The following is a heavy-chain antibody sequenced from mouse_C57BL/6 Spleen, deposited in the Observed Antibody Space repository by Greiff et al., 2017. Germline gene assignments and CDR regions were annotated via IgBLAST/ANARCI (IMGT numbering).Heavy chain of an antibody. Sequence: QVQLQQPGAELVKPGASVKLSCKASGYTFTSYWMQWVKQRPGQGLEWIGEIDPSDSYTNYNQKFKGKATLTVDTSSSTAYMQLSSLTSVDSAVYYCARNWDYWGQGTTLTVSS. CDR2: IDPSDSYT. CDR3: ARNWDY. CDR1: GYTFTSYW. D-gene: IGHD4-1*01. V-gene: IGHV1-50*01. J-gene: IGHJ2*01.